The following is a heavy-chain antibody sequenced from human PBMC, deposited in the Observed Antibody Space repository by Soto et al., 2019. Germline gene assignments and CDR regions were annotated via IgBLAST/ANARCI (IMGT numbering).Heavy chain of an antibody. CDR1: GYTFTSYG. Sequence: AAVKVSCKASGYTFTSYGISWVRQAPGQGLEWMGWISAYNGNTNYAQKLQGRVTMTTDTSTSTAYMELRSLRSDDTAVYYCARVPLGYYYDSSGYPYGMDVWGQGTTVTVSS. CDR3: ARVPLGYYYDSSGYPYGMDV. CDR2: ISAYNGNT. V-gene: IGHV1-18*04. D-gene: IGHD3-22*01. J-gene: IGHJ6*02.